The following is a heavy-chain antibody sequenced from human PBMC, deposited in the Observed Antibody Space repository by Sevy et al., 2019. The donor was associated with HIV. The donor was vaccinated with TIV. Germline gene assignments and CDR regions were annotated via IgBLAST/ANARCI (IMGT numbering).Heavy chain of an antibody. D-gene: IGHD3-22*01. CDR3: ARDGYYYDSSGSDY. J-gene: IGHJ4*02. CDR2: ISSSSSYI. Sequence: GGSLRLSCAASEFTFSSYSMNWVRQAPGKGLEWVSSISSSSSYIYYADSVKGRFTISRDNAKNSLYLQMNSLRAEDTAVYYCARDGYYYDSSGSDYWGQGTLVTVSS. V-gene: IGHV3-21*01. CDR1: EFTFSSYS.